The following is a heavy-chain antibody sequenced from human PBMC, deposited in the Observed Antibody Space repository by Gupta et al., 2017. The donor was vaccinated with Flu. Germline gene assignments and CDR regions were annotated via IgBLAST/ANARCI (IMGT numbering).Heavy chain of an antibody. V-gene: IGHV3-11*01. J-gene: IGHJ4*02. CDR1: GFTFAGSY. D-gene: IGHD1-26*01. CDR2: ISTNDNIK. Sequence: QVQVVESGGGLVKPGGSLRLSCAASGFTFAGSYMAWIRQAPGKGLEYISYISTNDNIKDYARSVKGRFTISRDNSNNSVYLQMNSLRGDDTAVYYCATVGVPWSFDSWGQGTLVTVS. CDR3: ATVGVPWSFDS.